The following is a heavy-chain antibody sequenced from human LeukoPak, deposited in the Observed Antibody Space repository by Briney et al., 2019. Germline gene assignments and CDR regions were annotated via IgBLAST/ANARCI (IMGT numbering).Heavy chain of an antibody. CDR2: IYYSGST. Sequence: SETLSLTCAVYGGSFSGYYWSWIRQPPGKGLEWIGSIYYSGSTYYSPSLKSRVTISVDTSKNQFSLKLSSVTAADTAVYYCALMYYSDSSGYYLGYYLDYWGRGTLVTVSS. D-gene: IGHD3-22*01. CDR3: ALMYYSDSSGYYLGYYLDY. J-gene: IGHJ4*02. V-gene: IGHV4-34*01. CDR1: GGSFSGYY.